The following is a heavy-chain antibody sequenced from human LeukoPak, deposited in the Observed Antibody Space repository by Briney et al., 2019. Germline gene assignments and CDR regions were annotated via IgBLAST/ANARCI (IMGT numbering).Heavy chain of an antibody. Sequence: SQTLSLTCVISGDSVSSTTTAWNWIRQSPSRGLEWLGRTYYRSKWYTDYAVSVKSRITINPVTSKNQFSLQLNSVTPEDTAVYYCARAQYTWNYGPKVWYFDLWGRGTLVTVSS. V-gene: IGHV6-1*01. CDR3: ARAQYTWNYGPKVWYFDL. D-gene: IGHD1-7*01. CDR1: GDSVSSTTTA. CDR2: TYYRSKWYT. J-gene: IGHJ2*01.